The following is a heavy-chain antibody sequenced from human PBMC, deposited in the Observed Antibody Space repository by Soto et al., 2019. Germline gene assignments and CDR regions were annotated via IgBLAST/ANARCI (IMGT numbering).Heavy chain of an antibody. V-gene: IGHV1-46*01. CDR2: INPSGGST. J-gene: IGHJ6*02. Sequence: AASVKVSCKASGYTFTSYYMHWVRQAPGQGLEWMGIINPSGGSTSYAQKFQGRVTMTRDTSTSTVYMELSSLRSEDTAVYYCARDRITIFGVVNPSMDVWGQGTTVTVSS. D-gene: IGHD3-3*01. CDR3: ARDRITIFGVVNPSMDV. CDR1: GYTFTSYY.